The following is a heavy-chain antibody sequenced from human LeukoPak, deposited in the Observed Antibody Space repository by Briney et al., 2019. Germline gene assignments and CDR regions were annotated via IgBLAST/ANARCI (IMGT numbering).Heavy chain of an antibody. CDR3: AKDRRGFLEWLFQAPPPSPYMDV. D-gene: IGHD3-3*01. V-gene: IGHV3-23*01. J-gene: IGHJ6*02. CDR1: GFTFSSYA. Sequence: PGGSLRLSCAASGFTFSSYAMSWVRQAPGKGLEWVSAISGSGGSTYYADSVKGRFTISRDNSKNTLYLQMNSLRAEDTAVYYCAKDRRGFLEWLFQAPPPSPYMDVWGQGTTVTVSS. CDR2: ISGSGGST.